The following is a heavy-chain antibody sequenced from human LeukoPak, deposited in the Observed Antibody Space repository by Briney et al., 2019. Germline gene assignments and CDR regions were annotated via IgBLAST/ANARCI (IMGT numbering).Heavy chain of an antibody. J-gene: IGHJ5*02. V-gene: IGHV4-34*01. CDR1: GGSFSGYY. Sequence: PSETLSLTCGVVGGSFSGYYWTWVRQAPGKVLEWIGEINESGTTNYNTSLNNRLTISVATSKNQFSLKLTSLTAADTAVFYCARALMTLVRGVPRTTWFDPWGQGTLVTVSS. D-gene: IGHD3-10*01. CDR2: INESGTT. CDR3: ARALMTLVRGVPRTTWFDP.